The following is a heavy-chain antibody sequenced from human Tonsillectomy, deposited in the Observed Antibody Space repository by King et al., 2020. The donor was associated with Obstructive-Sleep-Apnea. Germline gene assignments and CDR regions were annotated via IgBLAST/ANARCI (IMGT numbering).Heavy chain of an antibody. CDR2: IKQDGSEK. Sequence: VQLVESGGGLVQPGGSLRLSCAASGFTFSSYGMPWVRQAPGKGLVWVANIKQDGSEKYYVDSVKGRFTISRDNAKNSLYLQMNRLRAEDTAVYYCARLRGSYSLDYWGQGTLVTVSS. D-gene: IGHD1-26*01. CDR3: ARLRGSYSLDY. J-gene: IGHJ4*02. V-gene: IGHV3-7*01. CDR1: GFTFSSYG.